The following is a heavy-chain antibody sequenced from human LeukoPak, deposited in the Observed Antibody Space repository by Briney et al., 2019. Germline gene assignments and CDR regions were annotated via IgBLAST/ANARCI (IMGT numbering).Heavy chain of an antibody. CDR1: GYGLTDYY. V-gene: IGHV1-46*01. CDR3: AREGWDSGSSGFDS. Sequence: ASVKVSCKASGYGLTDYYMHWVRRAPGEGLEWMGLIHPSDDATNFAQKFQGRLTMASDTSTSSVYMELNNLRSDDTAVYYCAREGWDSGSSGFDSWGQGSLVIVSS. D-gene: IGHD3-10*01. J-gene: IGHJ4*02. CDR2: IHPSDDAT.